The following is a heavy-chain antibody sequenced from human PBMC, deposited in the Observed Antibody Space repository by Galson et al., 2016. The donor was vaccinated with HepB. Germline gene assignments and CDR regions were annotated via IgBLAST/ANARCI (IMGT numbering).Heavy chain of an antibody. D-gene: IGHD2-2*01. J-gene: IGHJ4*02. CDR1: GGSISSSRYS. Sequence: SLTCTVSGGSISSSRYSWGWIRQPPGEGLEWIGCLYYSGSTYYNSSLKSRVTIPVDTSKNQFSLNLSAVIAADTAVYYCARYCSSTSCSRYGDILTGYDGPFWGQGTLVTVSS. CDR3: ARYCSSTSCSRYGDILTGYDGPF. CDR2: LYYSGST. V-gene: IGHV4-39*01.